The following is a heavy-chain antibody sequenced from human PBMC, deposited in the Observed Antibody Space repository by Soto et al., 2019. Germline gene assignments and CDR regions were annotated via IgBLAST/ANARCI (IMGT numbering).Heavy chain of an antibody. CDR2: ISAYNGNT. Sequence: ASVKVSCKASGYTFTSYGISWVRQAPGQGLEWMGWISAYNGNTNYAQKLQGRVTMTTDTSTSTAYMELRSLRSDDTAVYYCARDEATVTTPNWFDPWGQGTLVTVSS. V-gene: IGHV1-18*01. J-gene: IGHJ5*02. D-gene: IGHD4-17*01. CDR3: ARDEATVTTPNWFDP. CDR1: GYTFTSYG.